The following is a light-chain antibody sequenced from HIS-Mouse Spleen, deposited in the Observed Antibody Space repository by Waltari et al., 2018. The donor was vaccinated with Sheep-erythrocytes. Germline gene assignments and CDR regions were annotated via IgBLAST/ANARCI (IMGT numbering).Light chain of an antibody. CDR2: KDS. V-gene: IGLV3-25*03. Sequence: SYELTQPPSVSVSPGQTARITCSGDALPKQYAYWYQQKPGPAPVMVIYKDSERPSGIPGRFSGSSSGTTVTLTISGVQAEDEADYYCQSADSSGTWVFGGGTKLTVL. CDR1: ALPKQY. CDR3: QSADSSGTWV. J-gene: IGLJ3*02.